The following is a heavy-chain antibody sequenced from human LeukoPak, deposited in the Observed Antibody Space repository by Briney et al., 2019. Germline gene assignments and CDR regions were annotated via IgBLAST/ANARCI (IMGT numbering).Heavy chain of an antibody. CDR1: GYSISNSYS. CDR2: IYHRGKV. Sequence: SETLSLTCTVSGYSISNSYSWGWIRQSPGKGLEWIGTIYHRGKVYYNPSLQSRLTMSIDTSKNQFSLRLSSVTAADTAVYYCARETEDWFGDLLSYFDYWGRGFLVSVSS. D-gene: IGHD3-10*01. J-gene: IGHJ4*02. V-gene: IGHV4-38-2*02. CDR3: ARETEDWFGDLLSYFDY.